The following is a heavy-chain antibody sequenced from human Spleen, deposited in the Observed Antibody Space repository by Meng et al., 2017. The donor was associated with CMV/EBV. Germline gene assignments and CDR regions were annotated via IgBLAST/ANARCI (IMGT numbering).Heavy chain of an antibody. CDR1: GFTFSSYA. J-gene: IGHJ4*02. V-gene: IGHV3-23*01. D-gene: IGHD5-18*01. CDR2: ISTSGGNT. Sequence: LRLSCAASGFTFSSYALSWVRQAPGKGPEWVSAISTSGGNTYYVDSVKGRFTISRDNSKNTLYLQMNSLRAEDTAIYYCVKGGWLDYWGQGNLVTVSS. CDR3: VKGGWLDY.